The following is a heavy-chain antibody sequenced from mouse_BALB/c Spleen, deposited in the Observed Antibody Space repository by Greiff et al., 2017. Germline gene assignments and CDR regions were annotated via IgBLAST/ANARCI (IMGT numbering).Heavy chain of an antibody. CDR1: GFTFSSYT. CDR3: ARHYYGSSYFDY. CDR2: ISNGGGST. Sequence: DVQLVESGGGLVQPGGSLKLSCAASGFTFSSYTMSWVRQTPEKGLEWVAYISNGGGSTYYPDTVKGRFTISRDNAKNTLYLQMSSLKSEDTAMYYCARHYYGSSYFDYWGQGTTLTVSS. D-gene: IGHD1-1*01. J-gene: IGHJ2*01. V-gene: IGHV5-12-2*01.